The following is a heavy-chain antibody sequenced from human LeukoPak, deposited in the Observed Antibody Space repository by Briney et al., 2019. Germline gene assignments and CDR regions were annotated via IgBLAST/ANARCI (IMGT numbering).Heavy chain of an antibody. D-gene: IGHD3-10*01. CDR2: ISAYNGNT. CDR3: ARDGDYYGSGSYYYYYYYGMDV. V-gene: IGHV1-18*01. Sequence: ASVKVSCKASGYTFTSYGISWVRQAPGQGLEWMGWISAYNGNTNYAQKLQGRVTMTTDTSTSTAYMELRSLRSDDTAVYYCARDGDYYGSGSYYYYYYYGMDVWGQGTTVTVSS. J-gene: IGHJ6*02. CDR1: GYTFTSYG.